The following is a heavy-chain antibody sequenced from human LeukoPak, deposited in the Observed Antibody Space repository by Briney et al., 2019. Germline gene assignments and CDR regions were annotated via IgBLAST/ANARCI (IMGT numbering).Heavy chain of an antibody. CDR3: ARVHKRGYSYGLDFDY. D-gene: IGHD5-18*01. CDR2: INPSGGST. CDR1: GYTFTSYY. Sequence: ASVKVSCKASGYTFTSYYMHWVRQAPGQGLEWMGIINPSGGSTSYAQKFQGRVTMTRDTSTSTVYMGLSSLRSEDTAVYYCARVHKRGYSYGLDFDYWGQGTLVTVSS. V-gene: IGHV1-46*01. J-gene: IGHJ4*02.